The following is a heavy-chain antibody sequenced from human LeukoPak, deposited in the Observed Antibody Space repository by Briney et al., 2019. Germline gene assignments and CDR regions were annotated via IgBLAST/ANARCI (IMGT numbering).Heavy chain of an antibody. J-gene: IGHJ1*01. CDR3: ARHLYCRGGRCYARPPQH. V-gene: IGHV4-39*01. CDR1: GGSISSSSFY. D-gene: IGHD2-15*01. CDR2: IYYSGST. Sequence: SETLSLTCTVSGGSISSSSFYWGWIRQPPGKGLEWIGSIYYSGSTYYNPSLKSRVTISVDTSKNQFSLKLSSVTAADTAVYYCARHLYCRGGRCYARPPQHWGQGTLVTVSS.